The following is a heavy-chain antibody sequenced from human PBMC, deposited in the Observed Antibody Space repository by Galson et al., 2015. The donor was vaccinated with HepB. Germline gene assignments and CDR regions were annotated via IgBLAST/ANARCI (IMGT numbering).Heavy chain of an antibody. CDR2: IESKTDGGTT. CDR1: GFTFSNAW. J-gene: IGHJ4*02. D-gene: IGHD6-19*01. CDR3: TTPPIYSSGWVDY. Sequence: SLRLSCAASGFTFSNAWMSWVRQAPGKGLEWVGRIESKTDGGTTDYAAPVKGRFTISRDDSKNTLYLQMNSLKTEDTAVYYCTTPPIYSSGWVDYWGQGTLVTVSS. V-gene: IGHV3-15*04.